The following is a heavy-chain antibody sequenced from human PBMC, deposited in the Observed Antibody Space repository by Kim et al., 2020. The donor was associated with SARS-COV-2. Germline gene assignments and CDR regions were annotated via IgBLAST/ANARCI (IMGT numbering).Heavy chain of an antibody. V-gene: IGHV3-11*01. CDR1: GFTFSDYY. CDR2: ISSSGSTI. J-gene: IGHJ3*02. D-gene: IGHD1-1*01. CDR3: ARGKERWLQLGAAFDI. Sequence: GGSLRLSCAASGFTFSDYYMSWIRQAPGKGLEWVSYISSSGSTIYYADSVKGRFTISRDNAKNSLYLRMNSLRAEDTAVYYCARGKERWLQLGAAFDIWGQGTMVTVSS.